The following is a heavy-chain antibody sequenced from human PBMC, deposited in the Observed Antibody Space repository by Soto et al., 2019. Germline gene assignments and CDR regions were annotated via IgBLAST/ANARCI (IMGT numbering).Heavy chain of an antibody. CDR3: ARVKGGTRIYYFDY. CDR1: GGSISSYY. V-gene: IGHV4-59*01. Sequence: SETLSLTCTVSGGSISSYYWSWIRQPPGKGLEWIGYIYYSGSTNYNPSLKSRVTISVDTSKNQFSLKLSSVTAADTAVYYCARVKGGTRIYYFDYWGQGTLVTVSS. J-gene: IGHJ4*02. CDR2: IYYSGST. D-gene: IGHD2-15*01.